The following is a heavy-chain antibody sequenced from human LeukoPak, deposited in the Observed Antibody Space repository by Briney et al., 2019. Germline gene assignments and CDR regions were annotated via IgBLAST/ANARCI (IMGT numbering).Heavy chain of an antibody. Sequence: GSLRLSCAASGFTVSDYYWSWIRQSPGKGLEWIGYIYYTGSTSYNPSLRSRVTMSADTSKNQFSLKLSSVTAADTAVYYCASRKLGNDYWGQGTLVTVSS. V-gene: IGHV4-59*02. J-gene: IGHJ4*02. CDR3: ASRKLGNDY. D-gene: IGHD7-27*01. CDR2: IYYTGST. CDR1: GFTVSDYY.